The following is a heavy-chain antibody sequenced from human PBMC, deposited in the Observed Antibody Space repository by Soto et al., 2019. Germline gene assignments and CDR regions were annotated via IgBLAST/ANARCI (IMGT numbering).Heavy chain of an antibody. J-gene: IGHJ3*02. CDR3: AAPNCSGGSCYPGRYAFDI. D-gene: IGHD2-15*01. CDR1: GFTFTSSA. Sequence: QMQLVQSGPEVKKPGTSVKVSCKASGFTFTSSAMQWVRQARGQRLEWIGWIVVGSGNTNYAQKFQERVTITRDMSTSTAYMELSSLRPEDTAVYYCAAPNCSGGSCYPGRYAFDIWGQGTMVTVSS. CDR2: IVVGSGNT. V-gene: IGHV1-58*02.